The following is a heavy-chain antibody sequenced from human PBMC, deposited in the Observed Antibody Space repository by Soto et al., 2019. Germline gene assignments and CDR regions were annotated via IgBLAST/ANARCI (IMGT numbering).Heavy chain of an antibody. Sequence: VQLQESGPGLVKPSETLSLTCSVSGVSVSSGSYYWSWVRQPPGKGLEWIGYIYYSGSTTYNPSLNSRVTISVDTSKNQFSLQMTSVTAADTAVYYCARDYFYVLTASHGGTDYWGQGTLVSVSS. CDR1: GVSVSSGSYY. CDR3: ARDYFYVLTASHGGTDY. J-gene: IGHJ4*02. D-gene: IGHD3-9*01. CDR2: IYYSGST. V-gene: IGHV4-61*01.